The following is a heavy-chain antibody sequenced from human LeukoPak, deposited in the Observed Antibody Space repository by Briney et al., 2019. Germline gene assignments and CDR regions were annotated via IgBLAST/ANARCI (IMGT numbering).Heavy chain of an antibody. CDR3: ASWGLRRAGAFDI. D-gene: IGHD3-16*01. CDR2: IYYSGST. CDR1: GGSISSYY. V-gene: IGHV4-59*08. J-gene: IGHJ3*02. Sequence: SETLSLTCTVSGGSISSYYWSWIRQPPGKGLEWIGYIYYSGSTNYNPSLKSRVTISVDTPKNQFPLKLSSVTAADTAVYYCASWGLRRAGAFDIWGQGTMVTVSS.